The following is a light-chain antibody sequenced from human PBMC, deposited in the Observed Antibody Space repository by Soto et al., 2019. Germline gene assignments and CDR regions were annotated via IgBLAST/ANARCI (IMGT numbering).Light chain of an antibody. J-gene: IGKJ5*01. V-gene: IGKV3-11*01. Sequence: DIVLTQSPATLSLSPGERATLSCRASQSVSSYLAWYQQKPGQAPRLLIYDASNRATGIPAMFSGSGSGTDFTLTISSLEPEDFAVYYCQQRSNWPSFGQGTRLEIK. CDR1: QSVSSY. CDR2: DAS. CDR3: QQRSNWPS.